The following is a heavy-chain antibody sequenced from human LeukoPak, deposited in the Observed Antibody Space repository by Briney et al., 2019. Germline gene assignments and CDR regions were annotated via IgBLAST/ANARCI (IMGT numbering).Heavy chain of an antibody. Sequence: SCAAXXVTXSHAWMSWVRQAPGKGLEGVARVKSQTNGGTTDYTAPGKDKLTIEREDSKKMVYLQMNSLKTEDTAVYYCTTLGYDPWGQGTLVTVSS. CDR3: TTLGYDP. CDR2: VKSQTNGGTT. V-gene: IGHV3-15*01. CDR1: XVTXSHAW. J-gene: IGHJ5*02. D-gene: IGHD2-15*01.